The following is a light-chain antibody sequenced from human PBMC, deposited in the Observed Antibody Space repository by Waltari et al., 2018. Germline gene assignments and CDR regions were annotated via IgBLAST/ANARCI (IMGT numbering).Light chain of an antibody. CDR1: SSIVGSSHL. J-gene: IGLJ3*02. CDR3: CSYGGSSSNWV. V-gene: IGLV2-23*01. CDR2: EGS. Sequence: QPALTHLAPASGSPGPPIPTLCPGPSSIVGSSHLSSWYQHHPGKAPQLMIYEGSQRPSGVSNRFSGSKSDNMAFLTISGLQAEDEADYYCCSYGGSSSNWVFGGGTKLTVL.